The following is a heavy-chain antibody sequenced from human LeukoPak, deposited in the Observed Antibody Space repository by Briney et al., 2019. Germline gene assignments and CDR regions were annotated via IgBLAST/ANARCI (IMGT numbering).Heavy chain of an antibody. CDR3: ARDKNYYGSGSPSLDAFDI. CDR2: ININSYT. CDR1: GFAFSDYY. Sequence: PGGSLRLSCAASGFAFSDYYMSWIRQAPGKGLEWVSYININSYTNYADSVKGRFTISRDNAKNSLYLQVSSLRAEDTAVYYRARDKNYYGSGSPSLDAFDIWGQGTMVTVSS. J-gene: IGHJ3*02. V-gene: IGHV3-11*05. D-gene: IGHD3-10*01.